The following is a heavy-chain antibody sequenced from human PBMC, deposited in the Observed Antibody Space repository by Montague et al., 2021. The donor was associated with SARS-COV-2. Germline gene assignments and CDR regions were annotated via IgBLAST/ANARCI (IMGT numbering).Heavy chain of an antibody. D-gene: IGHD2-2*01. V-gene: IGHV4-4*07. CDR3: ARGMAPEGRWFDS. CDR2: TFVGAST. CDR1: GGSISGYY. J-gene: IGHJ5*01. Sequence: SETLSLTCSVSGGSISGYYWSWVRQAAGKRLEWIGRTFVGASTDYNPSLMSRFSLSGDKSKNQFSLKVTSVTAADTAIYYCARGMAPEGRWFDSWGHGMLVTVSS.